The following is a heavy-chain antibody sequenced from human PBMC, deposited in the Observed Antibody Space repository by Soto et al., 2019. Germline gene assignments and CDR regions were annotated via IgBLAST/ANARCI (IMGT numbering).Heavy chain of an antibody. CDR1: GFTFSSYW. D-gene: IGHD2-2*01. CDR2: ISSSSSYI. V-gene: IGHV3-21*01. Sequence: GGSLRLSCAASGFTFSSYWVHWVRQAPGKGLEWVSSISSSSSYIYYADSVKGRFTISRDNAKNSLYLQMNSLRAEDTAVYYCARDPIGVGYQLLCDYWGQGTLVTVSS. J-gene: IGHJ4*02. CDR3: ARDPIGVGYQLLCDY.